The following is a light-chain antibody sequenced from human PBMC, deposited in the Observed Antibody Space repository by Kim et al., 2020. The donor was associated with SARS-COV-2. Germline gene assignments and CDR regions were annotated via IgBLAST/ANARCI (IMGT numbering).Light chain of an antibody. CDR1: QGISNY. CDR3: QNNNNAPWT. J-gene: IGKJ1*01. Sequence: APVGDRLSITGRASQGISNYLAWYQQIPGKVPKLLIYGASTLQPGVPSRLGGSGSGTDFALTISSLQPEDVESNYCQNNNNAPWTFGQGTKVDI. V-gene: IGKV1-27*01. CDR2: GAS.